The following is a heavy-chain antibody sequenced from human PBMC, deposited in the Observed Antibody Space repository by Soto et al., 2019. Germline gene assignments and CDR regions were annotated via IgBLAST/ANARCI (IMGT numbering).Heavy chain of an antibody. CDR1: GDAISNYY. V-gene: IGHV4-59*01. CDR3: ARGTRALITSFFDY. D-gene: IGHD3-10*01. Sequence: TSETLSLTCSVSGDAISNYYWSWIRQTPGRGLEWIGSVHESGSTDYNPSLKGRVIILLHTSKSQFSLNLRSATAADTATYYCARGTRALITSFFDYWGQGIPVTVSS. CDR2: VHESGST. J-gene: IGHJ4*02.